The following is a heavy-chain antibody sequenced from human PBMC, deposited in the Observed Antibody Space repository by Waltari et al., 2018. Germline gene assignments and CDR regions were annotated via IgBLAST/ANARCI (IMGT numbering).Heavy chain of an antibody. V-gene: IGHV1-69*13. Sequence: QVQLVQSGAAVKKPDSSVKVSCKASGGTFSSYAISWVRQAPGQGLEWMGGIIPIFGTANYAQKFQGRVTITADESTSTAYMELSSLRSEDTAVYYCARSRDYYDSSGYVPFDYWGQGTLVTVSS. J-gene: IGHJ4*02. CDR2: IIPIFGTA. CDR3: ARSRDYYDSSGYVPFDY. CDR1: GGTFSSYA. D-gene: IGHD3-22*01.